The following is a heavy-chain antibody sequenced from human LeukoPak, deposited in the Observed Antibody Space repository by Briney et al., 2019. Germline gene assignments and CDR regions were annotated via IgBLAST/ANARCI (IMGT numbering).Heavy chain of an antibody. CDR1: GFTFSSYA. D-gene: IGHD3-22*01. CDR2: ISYDGSNK. CDR3: ARVRALYDSSGYSDY. V-gene: IGHV3-30*04. J-gene: IGHJ4*02. Sequence: GGSLRLSCAASGFTFSSYAMHWVRQAPGKGLEWVAVISYDGSNKYYADSVKGRFTISRDNSKNTLYLQMNSLRAEDTAVYYCARVRALYDSSGYSDYWGQGTLVTVSS.